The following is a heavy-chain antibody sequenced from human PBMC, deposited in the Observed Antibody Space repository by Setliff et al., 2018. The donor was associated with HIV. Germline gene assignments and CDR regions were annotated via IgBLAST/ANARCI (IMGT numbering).Heavy chain of an antibody. D-gene: IGHD4-17*01. CDR2: INTQTGSP. V-gene: IGHV7-4-1*02. J-gene: IGHJ5*02. CDR3: ARALYGEYGGDLNWLDP. CDR1: GYTFTHYY. Sequence: EASVKVSCKASGYTFTHYYIHWVRQAPGQGLEWMGWINTQTGSPTYAQAFTGRFVFSVDTSVATAYLQISGLKADDTAVYYCARALYGEYGGDLNWLDPWGQGTLVTVSS.